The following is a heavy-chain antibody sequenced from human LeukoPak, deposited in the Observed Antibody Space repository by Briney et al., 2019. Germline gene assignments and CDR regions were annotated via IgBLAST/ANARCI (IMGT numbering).Heavy chain of an antibody. CDR2: IYPGDSDT. Sequence: ESLKISCKGAGNSFTSYWIGLVRQMPGKGLEWMGIIYPGDSDTRYSPSFQGQVTISADKSISTAYLQWSSLKASDTAMYYCARQSGGSYYNDAFDIWGQGTMVTVSS. J-gene: IGHJ3*02. V-gene: IGHV5-51*01. CDR1: GNSFTSYW. CDR3: ARQSGGSYYNDAFDI. D-gene: IGHD1-26*01.